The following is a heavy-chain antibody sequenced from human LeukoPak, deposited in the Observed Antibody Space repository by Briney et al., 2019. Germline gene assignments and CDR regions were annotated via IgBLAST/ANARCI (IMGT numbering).Heavy chain of an antibody. D-gene: IGHD6-19*01. CDR3: ARVWESYGSGWHLYFDY. Sequence: ASVKVSCKASGYTFTSYGISWVRQAPGQGLEWMGWISAYNGNTNYAQKLQGRVTMTTDTSTSTAYMELRSLRSDDTAVYYCARVWESYGSGWHLYFDYWGQGTLVTVSS. CDR1: GYTFTSYG. V-gene: IGHV1-18*01. J-gene: IGHJ4*02. CDR2: ISAYNGNT.